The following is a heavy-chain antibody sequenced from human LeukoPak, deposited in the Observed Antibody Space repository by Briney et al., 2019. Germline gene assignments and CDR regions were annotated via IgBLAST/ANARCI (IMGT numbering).Heavy chain of an antibody. CDR1: GGSISSTRYY. CDR3: ARDTEYGDSFDS. J-gene: IGHJ4*02. D-gene: IGHD4/OR15-4a*01. V-gene: IGHV4-39*07. Sequence: SETLSLTCTVSGGSISSTRYYWGWIRQPPGKGLEWITSLYYSGSTYYNPSLKSRVTISVDSSKNQFSLKLSSVTAADTAVYYCARDTEYGDSFDSWGQGTLVTVSS. CDR2: LYYSGST.